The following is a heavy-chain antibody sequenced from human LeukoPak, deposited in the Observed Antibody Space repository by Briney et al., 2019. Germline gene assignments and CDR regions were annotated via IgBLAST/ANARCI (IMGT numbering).Heavy chain of an antibody. CDR1: GGSISSGDYY. V-gene: IGHV4-30-4*08. J-gene: IGHJ6*03. Sequence: SQTLSLTCTVSGGSISSGDYYWSWIRQPPGKGLEWIGYIYYSGSTYYNPSLKSRVTISVDTSKNQFSLKLSSVTAADTAVYYCAREDYYDSSGYPHLYYMDVWGKGTAVTVSS. CDR3: AREDYYDSSGYPHLYYMDV. CDR2: IYYSGST. D-gene: IGHD3-22*01.